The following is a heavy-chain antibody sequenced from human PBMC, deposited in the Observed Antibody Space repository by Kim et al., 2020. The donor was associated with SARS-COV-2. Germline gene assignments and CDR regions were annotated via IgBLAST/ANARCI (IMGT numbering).Heavy chain of an antibody. CDR1: GYTFTSYG. D-gene: IGHD2-21*02. J-gene: IGHJ6*02. Sequence: ASVKVSCKASGYTFTSYGISWVRQAPGQGLEWMGWISAYNGNTNYAQKLQGRVTMTTDTSTSTAYMELRSLRSDDTAVYYCARDSGPWPEIVATIGHCGGDCYSYYYYGMDVWGQGTTVTVSS. V-gene: IGHV1-18*01. CDR2: ISAYNGNT. CDR3: ARDSGPWPEIVATIGHCGGDCYSYYYYGMDV.